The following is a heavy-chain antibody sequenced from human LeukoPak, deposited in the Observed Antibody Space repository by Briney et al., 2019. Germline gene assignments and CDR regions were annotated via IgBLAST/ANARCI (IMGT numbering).Heavy chain of an antibody. CDR2: ISGSGGST. D-gene: IGHD3-10*01. Sequence: GGSLRLSCAASGFTVSANYMSWVRQAPGKGLEWVSAISGSGGSTYYADSVKGRFTISRDNSKNTLYLQMNSLRAEDTAVYYCAKTARYYIDYWGQGTLVTVSS. J-gene: IGHJ4*02. V-gene: IGHV3-23*01. CDR1: GFTVSANY. CDR3: AKTARYYIDY.